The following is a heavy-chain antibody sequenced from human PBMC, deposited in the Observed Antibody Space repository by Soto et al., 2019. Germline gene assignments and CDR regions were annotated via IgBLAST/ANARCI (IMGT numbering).Heavy chain of an antibody. CDR1: GFTFSSYE. Sequence: GGSLRLSCAASGFTFSSYEMNWVRQAPGKGLEWVSYISSSGSTIYYADSVKGRFTISRDNAKNSLYLQMNSLRAEDTAVYYCAREGSGSSYFDYWGQGTLVTVS. J-gene: IGHJ4*02. CDR2: ISSSGSTI. V-gene: IGHV3-48*03. CDR3: AREGSGSSYFDY. D-gene: IGHD1-26*01.